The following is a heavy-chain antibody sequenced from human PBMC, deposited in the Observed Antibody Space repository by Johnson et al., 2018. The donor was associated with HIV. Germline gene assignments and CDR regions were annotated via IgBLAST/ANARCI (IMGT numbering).Heavy chain of an antibody. Sequence: QVQLVESGGGLVQPGGSLRLSCAASGFTFNSYATHWVRQAPGKGLEWVAVISYDGSNKYYADSVKGRFTISRDNSKNTLYVQMNSRRAGDTTGYYGASSVPGRWYSSSAVDICGQGRMFTVSS. CDR3: ASSVPGRWYSSSAVDI. CDR1: GFTFNSYA. CDR2: ISYDGSNK. V-gene: IGHV3-30-3*01. D-gene: IGHD2-2*01. J-gene: IGHJ3*02.